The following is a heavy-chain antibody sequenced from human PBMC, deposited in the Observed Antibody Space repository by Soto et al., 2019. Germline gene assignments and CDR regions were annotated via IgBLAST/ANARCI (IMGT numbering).Heavy chain of an antibody. CDR2: IIPIFGTA. J-gene: IGHJ6*02. D-gene: IGHD2-2*01. CDR3: ARSDIVVAPAAPGGVYYYYGMDV. CDR1: GGTFSSYA. Sequence: SVKVSCKASGGTFSSYAISWVRQAPGQGLEWMGGIIPIFGTANYAQKFQGRVTITADKSTSTAYMELSSLRSEDTAVYYCARSDIVVAPAAPGGVYYYYGMDVWGQGTTVTVSS. V-gene: IGHV1-69*06.